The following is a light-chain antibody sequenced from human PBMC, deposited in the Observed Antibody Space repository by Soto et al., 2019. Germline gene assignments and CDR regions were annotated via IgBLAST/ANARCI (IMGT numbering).Light chain of an antibody. CDR2: KAS. V-gene: IGKV1-5*03. CDR1: QTISIW. CDR3: QQYNTYPLT. Sequence: DIQMTQSPSTRSASVGDRVTITCRASQTISIWLAWYQQKPGKAPNLLIYKASSLESGVPSRFSGSGSGTEFTLTITSLQPDDFATYYCQQYNTYPLTFGGGTKVEI. J-gene: IGKJ4*01.